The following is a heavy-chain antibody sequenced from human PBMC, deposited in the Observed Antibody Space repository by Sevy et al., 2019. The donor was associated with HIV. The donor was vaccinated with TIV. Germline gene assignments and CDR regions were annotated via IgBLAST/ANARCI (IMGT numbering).Heavy chain of an antibody. J-gene: IGHJ6*02. CDR1: GFTFRNYG. CDR2: IGYDGSDK. D-gene: IGHD1-26*01. Sequence: GGSLRLSCIASGFTFRNYGIHWVRQAPGKGLDWVAVIGYDGSDKYYADSVKGRFTITRDNYKNTLFLQMNSLRVEDTAVYYCAKERGGSYIPYFYGMDVWGQGTAVTVSS. V-gene: IGHV3-30*18. CDR3: AKERGGSYIPYFYGMDV.